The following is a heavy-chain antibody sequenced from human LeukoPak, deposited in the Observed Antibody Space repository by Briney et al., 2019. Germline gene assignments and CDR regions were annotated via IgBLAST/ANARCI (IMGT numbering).Heavy chain of an antibody. CDR1: GFTLSSYS. CDR2: ISYNGGST. Sequence: GGSLRLPCAASGFTLSSYSMHWVRQAPGKGLEYVSAISYNGGSTYYANSVKGRFTISRDSSKNTLYLQMGSLRTEDMAVYYCARVAAVGTAAFDIWGQGTMVTVSS. D-gene: IGHD6-13*01. J-gene: IGHJ3*02. CDR3: ARVAAVGTAAFDI. V-gene: IGHV3-64*01.